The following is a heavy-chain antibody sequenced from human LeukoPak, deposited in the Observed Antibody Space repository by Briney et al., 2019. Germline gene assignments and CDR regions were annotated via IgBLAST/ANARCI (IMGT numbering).Heavy chain of an antibody. D-gene: IGHD3-10*01. CDR1: GGSISSYC. J-gene: IGHJ6*03. CDR2: IYYSGST. V-gene: IGHV4-59*08. Sequence: PSETLSLTCTVSGGSISSYCWSWIRQPPGKGLEWIGYIYYSGSTNYNPSLKSRVTISVDTSKNQFSLKLSSVTAADTAVYYCARQGKLWFGELFDMDVWGKGTTVTVSS. CDR3: ARQGKLWFGELFDMDV.